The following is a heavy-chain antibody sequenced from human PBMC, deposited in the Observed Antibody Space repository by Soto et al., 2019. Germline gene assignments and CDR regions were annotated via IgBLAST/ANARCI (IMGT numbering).Heavy chain of an antibody. CDR3: ASLHLIAARRGVVWYFDY. CDR1: GFTFSSYW. CDR2: IKQDGSEK. V-gene: IGHV3-7*01. Sequence: GGSLRLSCAASGFTFSSYWMSWVRQAPGKGLEWVANIKQDGSEKYYVDSVKGRFTISRDNAKNSLYLQMNSLRAEDTAVYYCASLHLIAARRGVVWYFDYWGQGTLVTVSS. J-gene: IGHJ4*02. D-gene: IGHD6-6*01.